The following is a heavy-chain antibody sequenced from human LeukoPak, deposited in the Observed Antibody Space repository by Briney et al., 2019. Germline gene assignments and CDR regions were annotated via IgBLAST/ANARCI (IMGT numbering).Heavy chain of an antibody. D-gene: IGHD5-12*01. Sequence: GRSLRLSCAASGFTFSSYSMHWVRQAPGKGLEWVAVISYDGTYKYYADSLKGRFTISRDNSKNTLYLQMNSLTPDDTAVYYCARGEQSGGYELSTYWGQGTLVTVSS. CDR2: ISYDGTYK. CDR3: ARGEQSGGYELSTY. J-gene: IGHJ4*02. CDR1: GFTFSSYS. V-gene: IGHV3-30*04.